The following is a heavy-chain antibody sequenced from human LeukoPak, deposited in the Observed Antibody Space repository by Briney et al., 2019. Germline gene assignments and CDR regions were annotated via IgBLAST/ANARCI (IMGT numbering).Heavy chain of an antibody. CDR2: INHSEST. V-gene: IGHV4-34*01. Sequence: PSETLSLTCAVYGGSFSGYYWSWIRQPPGKGLEWIGEINHSESTNYNPSLKSRVTISVDTSKKYSSLKLRSVTAADTAVYYCARASYGARVGYWGQGTLVTVSS. CDR1: GGSFSGYY. J-gene: IGHJ4*02. D-gene: IGHD4-17*01. CDR3: ARASYGARVGY.